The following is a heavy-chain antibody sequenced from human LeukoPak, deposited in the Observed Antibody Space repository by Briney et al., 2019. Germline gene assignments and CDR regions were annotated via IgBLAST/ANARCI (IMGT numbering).Heavy chain of an antibody. V-gene: IGHV4-39*01. CDR1: GGSISSSSYY. D-gene: IGHD3-10*01. CDR3: ARGDITMVRGGGNWFDP. J-gene: IGHJ5*02. CDR2: INYSGTT. Sequence: SETLSLTCTVSGGSISSSSYYWGWIRQPPGKGLEWIGSINYSGTTYYNPSLKSRVTISVDTSKNQFSLKLSSVTAADTAVYYCARGDITMVRGGGNWFDPWGQGTLVTVSS.